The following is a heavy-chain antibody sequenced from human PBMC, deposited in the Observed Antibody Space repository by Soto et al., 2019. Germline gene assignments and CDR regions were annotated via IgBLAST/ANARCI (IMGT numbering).Heavy chain of an antibody. Sequence: QLQLQESGPGLVKPSETLSLTCTVSGGSISSSSYYWGWIRQPPGKGLEWIGSIYYSGSTYYNPSLKRRVTISVDTSNNQFSLKLSSVTAADTAVYYCARLLLYGSSWYDPKNYYFDYWGQGTLVTVSS. V-gene: IGHV4-39*01. J-gene: IGHJ4*02. CDR1: GGSISSSSYY. CDR2: IYYSGST. D-gene: IGHD6-13*01. CDR3: ARLLLYGSSWYDPKNYYFDY.